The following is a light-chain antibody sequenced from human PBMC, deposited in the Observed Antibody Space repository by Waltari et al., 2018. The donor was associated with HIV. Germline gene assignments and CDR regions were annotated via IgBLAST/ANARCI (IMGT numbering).Light chain of an antibody. Sequence: SYVLTQPPPVAVAPGQTAKLTCAGNNIGTKSVHWYQQKPGQAPVLVVYDDIDRPSGIPERFSGSNSGNTATLTISRVEAGDEADYYCQVWDSSSDHWVFGGGTKLTVL. CDR3: QVWDSSSDHWV. CDR2: DDI. J-gene: IGLJ3*02. V-gene: IGLV3-21*02. CDR1: NIGTKS.